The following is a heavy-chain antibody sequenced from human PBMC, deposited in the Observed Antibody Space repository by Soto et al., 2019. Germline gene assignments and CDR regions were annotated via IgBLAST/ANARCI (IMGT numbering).Heavy chain of an antibody. CDR2: AYYRSQWYY. Sequence: SQTLSLTCAISGDSVSSNSAAWNWIRQSPSRGLEWLGRAYYRSQWYYDSAVSVRSRITVIPDTSKNQFSLQLNSVTPEDTAVYYCARDGKVNDYGDYVDYYYGMDVWGQGTTVTVSS. V-gene: IGHV6-1*01. D-gene: IGHD4-17*01. J-gene: IGHJ6*02. CDR3: ARDGKVNDYGDYVDYYYGMDV. CDR1: GDSVSSNSAA.